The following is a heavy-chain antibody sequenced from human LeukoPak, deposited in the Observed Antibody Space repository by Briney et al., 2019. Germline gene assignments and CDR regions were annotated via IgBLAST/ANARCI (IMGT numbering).Heavy chain of an antibody. J-gene: IGHJ6*03. CDR2: INHSGST. V-gene: IGHV4-34*01. D-gene: IGHD3-3*01. CDR3: ARGQRGTIFGVVIINPHYMDV. Sequence: PSDTLSLTCAVYGGSFSGYYWSWIRQPPGKGLEWIGEINHSGSTNYNPSLKSRVTISVDTSKNQFSLKLSSVTAADTAVYYCARGQRGTIFGVVIINPHYMDVWGKGTTVTVSS. CDR1: GGSFSGYY.